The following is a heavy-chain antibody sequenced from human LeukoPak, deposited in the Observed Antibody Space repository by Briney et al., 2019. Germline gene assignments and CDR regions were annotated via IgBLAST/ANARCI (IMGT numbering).Heavy chain of an antibody. D-gene: IGHD3-22*01. J-gene: IGHJ4*02. CDR3: ARATTTMIVGY. Sequence: PSETLSLTCTVSGGSISSSSYYWGWIRQPPGKGMEWIGSIYYSGSTYYNPSLKSRVTISVDTSKNQFSLKLSSVTAADTAVYYCARATTTMIVGYWGQGTLVTVSS. CDR1: GGSISSSSYY. V-gene: IGHV4-39*07. CDR2: IYYSGST.